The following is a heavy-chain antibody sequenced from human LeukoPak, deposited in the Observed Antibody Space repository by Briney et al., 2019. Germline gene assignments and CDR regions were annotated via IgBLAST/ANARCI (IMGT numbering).Heavy chain of an antibody. J-gene: IGHJ3*02. CDR1: GFTFSSHE. CDR3: ARRAILTGHTDVFDI. D-gene: IGHD3-9*01. Sequence: GGSLRLCCAASGFTFSSHEINWVRQAPGRGLEWVSYSSSNGNSIYYADSVKGRFTMSRDNAKNSLYLQMNSLRAEDTAVYYCARRAILTGHTDVFDIWGQGTEVTVSS. CDR2: SSSNGNSI. V-gene: IGHV3-48*03.